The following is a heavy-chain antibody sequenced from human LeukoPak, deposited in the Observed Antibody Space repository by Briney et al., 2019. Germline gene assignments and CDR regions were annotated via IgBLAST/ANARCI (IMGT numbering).Heavy chain of an antibody. V-gene: IGHV4-30-4*01. J-gene: IGHJ3*02. D-gene: IGHD3-10*01. CDR1: GGSISSGDYY. CDR2: IYYSGST. Sequence: SQTLSLTCTVSGGSISSGDYYWSWIRQPPGKGLEWIGYIYYSGSTYYNPSLKSRVTISVDTSKNQFSLKLSSVTAADTAVYYCASLNYGSGNSLDAFDIWGQGTMVTVSS. CDR3: ASLNYGSGNSLDAFDI.